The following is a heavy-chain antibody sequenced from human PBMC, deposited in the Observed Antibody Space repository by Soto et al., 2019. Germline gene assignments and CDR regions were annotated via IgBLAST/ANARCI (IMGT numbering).Heavy chain of an antibody. CDR3: AVGYYGDYPIDY. D-gene: IGHD4-17*01. Sequence: ASVKVSCKASGFTFTSSAMQWVRQARGQRLEWIGWIVVGSGNTNYAQKFQERVTITRDMSTSTAYMELSSLRSEDTAVYYCAVGYYGDYPIDYWGQGTLVTVSS. CDR2: IVVGSGNT. CDR1: GFTFTSSA. V-gene: IGHV1-58*02. J-gene: IGHJ4*02.